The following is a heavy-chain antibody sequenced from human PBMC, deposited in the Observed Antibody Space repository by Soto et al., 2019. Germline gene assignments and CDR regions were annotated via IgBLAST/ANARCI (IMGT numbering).Heavy chain of an antibody. Sequence: ASVKVSCKASGYTFTSYAMHWVRQAPGQRLEWMGWINAGNGNTKYSQKFQGRVTITRDTSASTAYMELSSLRSEDTAVYYCASPGRGSSSPTSYYYYGMDVWGQGTTVTVSS. D-gene: IGHD6-6*01. CDR2: INAGNGNT. CDR1: GYTFTSYA. CDR3: ASPGRGSSSPTSYYYYGMDV. V-gene: IGHV1-3*01. J-gene: IGHJ6*02.